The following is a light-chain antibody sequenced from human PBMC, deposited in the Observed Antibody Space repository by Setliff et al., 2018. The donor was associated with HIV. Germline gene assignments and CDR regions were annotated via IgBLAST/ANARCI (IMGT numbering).Light chain of an antibody. CDR3: CSYAGDYFWV. V-gene: IGLV2-11*01. CDR2: DVN. CDR1: SRDVGAYNY. Sequence: LTQPRSVSGSPGQSVTISCTGTSRDVGAYNYVSWYQQHPGTAPKFMIYDVNKRPSGVPDRFSGSKSGNTASLTISGLQAEDEGDYYCCSYAGDYFWVFGGGTKVTVL. J-gene: IGLJ3*02.